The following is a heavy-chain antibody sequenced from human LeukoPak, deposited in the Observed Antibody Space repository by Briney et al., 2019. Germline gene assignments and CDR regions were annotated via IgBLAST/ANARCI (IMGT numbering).Heavy chain of an antibody. Sequence: GASVKVSCKASGGTFSSYAISWVRQAPGQGLEWMGWINTNTGNPTYAQGFTGRFVFSLDTSVSTAYVQISSLKAEDTAVYYCARDESWDRNAFDIWGQGTMVTVSS. D-gene: IGHD1-26*01. J-gene: IGHJ3*02. CDR1: GGTFSSYA. V-gene: IGHV7-4-1*02. CDR3: ARDESWDRNAFDI. CDR2: INTNTGNP.